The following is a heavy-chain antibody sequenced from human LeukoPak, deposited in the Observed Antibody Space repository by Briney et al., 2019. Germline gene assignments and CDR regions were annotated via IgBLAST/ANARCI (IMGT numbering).Heavy chain of an antibody. J-gene: IGHJ6*03. V-gene: IGHV4-61*02. Sequence: PSETLSLTCTVSGGSISSGSYYWSWIRQPAGKGLEWIGRIYTSGSTNYNPSLKSRVTISVDTSKNQFSLKLSSVTAADTAVYYCARDSGVDTGYYYYMDVWGKGTTVTVSS. D-gene: IGHD3-3*01. CDR1: GGSISSGSYY. CDR3: ARDSGVDTGYYYYMDV. CDR2: IYTSGST.